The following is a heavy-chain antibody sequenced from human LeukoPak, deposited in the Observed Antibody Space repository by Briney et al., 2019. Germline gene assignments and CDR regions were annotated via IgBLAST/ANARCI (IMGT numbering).Heavy chain of an antibody. CDR3: ARSGYGSGSYTSYYYYMDV. V-gene: IGHV3-66*02. CDR1: GFTVSSNY. Sequence: PGGSLRLSCAASGFTVSSNYMSWVRQAPGKGLEWVSVIYSGGSTYYADSVKGRFTISRDNSKNTLYLQMNSLRAEDTAVYYCARSGYGSGSYTSYYYYMDVWGKGTTVTVSS. J-gene: IGHJ6*03. CDR2: IYSGGST. D-gene: IGHD3-10*01.